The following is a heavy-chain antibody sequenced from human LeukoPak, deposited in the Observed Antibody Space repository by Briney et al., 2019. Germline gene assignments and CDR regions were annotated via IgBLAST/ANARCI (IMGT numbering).Heavy chain of an antibody. CDR2: ISSSGSTI. J-gene: IGHJ4*02. Sequence: GGSLRLSCAASGFTFSDYYMSWIRQAPGKGLEWVSYISSSGSTIYYADSVKGRFTISRDNAKNSLYLQMNSLRAEDTAVHYCARPPYSPYYFDYWGQGTLVTVSS. D-gene: IGHD5-18*01. V-gene: IGHV3-11*01. CDR3: ARPPYSPYYFDY. CDR1: GFTFSDYY.